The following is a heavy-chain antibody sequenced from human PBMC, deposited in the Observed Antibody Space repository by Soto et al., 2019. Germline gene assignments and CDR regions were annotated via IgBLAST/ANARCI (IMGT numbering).Heavy chain of an antibody. V-gene: IGHV3-9*01. CDR1: GFTFDDYA. Sequence: EVQLVESGGGLVQPGRSLRLSCAASGFTFDDYAMHWVRQAPGKGLEWVSGISWNSGSIGYADSVKGRFTISRDNAKNSLYLQMNSLRAEDTALYYCAKEGGGIAVAGGFDYWGQGTLVTVSS. J-gene: IGHJ4*02. CDR2: ISWNSGSI. CDR3: AKEGGGIAVAGGFDY. D-gene: IGHD6-19*01.